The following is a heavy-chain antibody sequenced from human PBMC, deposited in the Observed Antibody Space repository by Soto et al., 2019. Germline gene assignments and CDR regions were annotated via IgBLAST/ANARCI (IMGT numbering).Heavy chain of an antibody. D-gene: IGHD1-7*01. CDR2: INHSGST. Sequence: SETLSLTCAVYGGYFSGYYWSWIRQPPGKGLEWIGEINHSGSTNYNPSLKSRVTISVDTSKNQFSLKLSSVTAADTAVYYCARGQGEDQWRRNWNYVHSYYGMDVWGQGTTVTVSS. V-gene: IGHV4-34*01. CDR3: ARGQGEDQWRRNWNYVHSYYGMDV. J-gene: IGHJ6*02. CDR1: GGYFSGYY.